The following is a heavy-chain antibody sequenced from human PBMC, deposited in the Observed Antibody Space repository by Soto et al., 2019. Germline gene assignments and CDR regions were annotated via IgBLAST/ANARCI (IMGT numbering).Heavy chain of an antibody. CDR3: ARGMVRGVDDFDY. CDR2: IYSGGST. D-gene: IGHD3-10*01. J-gene: IGHJ4*02. V-gene: IGHV3-66*01. CDR1: GFTVSSNY. Sequence: PGGSLRLSCSASGFTVSSNYMSWVRQAPGKGLEWVSVIYSGGSTYYADSVKGRFTISRDNSKNTLYLQMNSLRAEDTAVYYCARGMVRGVDDFDYWGQGTLVTVSS.